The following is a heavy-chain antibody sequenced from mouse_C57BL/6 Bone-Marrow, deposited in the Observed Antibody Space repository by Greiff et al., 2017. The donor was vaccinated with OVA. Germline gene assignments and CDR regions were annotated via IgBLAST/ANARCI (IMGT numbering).Heavy chain of an antibody. CDR3: ANLYYGSTWYFDV. Sequence: QVQLQQSDAELVKPGASVKISCKVSGYTFTDHTIHWMKQRPEQGLEWIGYIYPRDGSTKYIEKFKGKATLTADKSSSTAYMQLNSLTSEDSAVYFCANLYYGSTWYFDVWGTGTTVTVSS. D-gene: IGHD1-1*01. J-gene: IGHJ1*03. V-gene: IGHV1-78*01. CDR2: IYPRDGST. CDR1: GYTFTDHT.